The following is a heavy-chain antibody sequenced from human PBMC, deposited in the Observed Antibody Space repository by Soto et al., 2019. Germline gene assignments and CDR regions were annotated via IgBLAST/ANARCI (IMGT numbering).Heavy chain of an antibody. CDR2: IDPSDSYT. Sequence: GDALNISCKFSGYIFTSYFITGVRQMPGKVLEWMGRIDPSDSYTNYSPSFEGHVTISVDKSIGTAYLQWGSLKDSDTAVYYCARPVGGSYLLLAQWGKGIIVNVSS. D-gene: IGHD3-22*01. CDR3: ARPVGGSYLLLAQ. V-gene: IGHV5-10-1*01. J-gene: IGHJ4*02. CDR1: GYIFTSYF.